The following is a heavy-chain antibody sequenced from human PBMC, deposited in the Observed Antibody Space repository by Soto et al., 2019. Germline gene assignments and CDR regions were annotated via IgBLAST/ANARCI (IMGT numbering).Heavy chain of an antibody. D-gene: IGHD3-9*01. J-gene: IGHJ3*02. CDR2: INHSGSN. V-gene: IGHV4-34*01. CDR1: GGSFSTYY. Sequence: QLQQWGAGLLKPSETLSLTCVVSGGSFSTYYYTWIRQSPGKGLEWIVEINHSGSNNYSPSLKSRVTMSLDTSKNQFSLKLTSVTAADTAVYYCARGGSNDWQVAFDIWGQGTMVTVSS. CDR3: ARGGSNDWQVAFDI.